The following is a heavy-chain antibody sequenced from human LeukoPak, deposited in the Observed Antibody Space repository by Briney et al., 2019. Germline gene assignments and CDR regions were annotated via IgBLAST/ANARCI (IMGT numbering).Heavy chain of an antibody. CDR3: ARAPRHYCSSTSCYSYYFDY. CDR1: GFTLSSYA. V-gene: IGHV3-30*04. D-gene: IGHD2-2*01. Sequence: GGSLRLSCAASGFTLSSYAMHWVRQAPGKGLEWVAVISYDGSNKYYADSVKGRFTISRDNSKNTLYLQMNSLRAEDTAVYYCARAPRHYCSSTSCYSYYFDYWGQGTLVTVSS. J-gene: IGHJ4*02. CDR2: ISYDGSNK.